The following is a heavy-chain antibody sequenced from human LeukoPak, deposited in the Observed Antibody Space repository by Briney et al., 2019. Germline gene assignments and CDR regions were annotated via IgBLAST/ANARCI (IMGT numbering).Heavy chain of an antibody. Sequence: SETLSLTCIVSGGSITSYYWSWIRQPPGKGLEWIGYIYDTGNTNYNPSLKSRVTISVDTSKNQFSLKLSSVTAADTAVYYCARYYDSSGYYYVAFPYGMDVWGQGTTVTVSS. V-gene: IGHV4-59*01. D-gene: IGHD3-22*01. CDR1: GGSITSYY. CDR2: IYDTGNT. CDR3: ARYYDSSGYYYVAFPYGMDV. J-gene: IGHJ6*02.